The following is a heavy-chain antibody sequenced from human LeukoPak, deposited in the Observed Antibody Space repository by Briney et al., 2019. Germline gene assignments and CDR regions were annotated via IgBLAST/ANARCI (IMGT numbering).Heavy chain of an antibody. CDR1: GFSFSTYY. V-gene: IGHV3-48*03. CDR3: ARYGLSFDY. J-gene: IGHJ4*02. D-gene: IGHD3/OR15-3a*01. Sequence: GGSLRLSCAASGFSFSTYYVNWVRQAPGKGLEWVSYIGSSDSTIYYADSVKGRFTISRDNAKNSLFLQMNSLRAEDTAVYYCARYGLSFDYWGQGTLVTVSS. CDR2: IGSSDSTI.